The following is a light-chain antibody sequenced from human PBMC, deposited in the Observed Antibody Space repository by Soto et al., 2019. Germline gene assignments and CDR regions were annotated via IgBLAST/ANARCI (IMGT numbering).Light chain of an antibody. CDR2: RSD. Sequence: VLTQPPSASGTPGQKVTISCSGSSSNIGSNHVYWYQQFPGSAPRLLIYRSDQRPSGVPDRFSGSKSGTSASLAISGLRSEDEADYYCAAWDDSLSALLFGGGTKVTVL. J-gene: IGLJ2*01. V-gene: IGLV1-47*01. CDR1: SSNIGSNH. CDR3: AAWDDSLSALL.